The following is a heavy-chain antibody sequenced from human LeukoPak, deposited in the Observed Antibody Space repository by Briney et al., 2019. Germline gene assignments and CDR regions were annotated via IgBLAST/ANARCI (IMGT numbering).Heavy chain of an antibody. Sequence: GGSLRLSCAASGFTFDDYAMHWVRQAPGKGLEWVSGISWNSGSIGYADSVKGRFTISRDNAKNSLYLQMNSLRAEDTALYYCAKDMGWELLTAVYFDYWGQGTLVTVSS. CDR2: ISWNSGSI. V-gene: IGHV3-9*01. D-gene: IGHD1-26*01. CDR3: AKDMGWELLTAVYFDY. CDR1: GFTFDDYA. J-gene: IGHJ4*02.